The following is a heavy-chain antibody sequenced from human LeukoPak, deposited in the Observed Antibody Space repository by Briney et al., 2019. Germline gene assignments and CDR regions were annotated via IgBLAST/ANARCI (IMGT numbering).Heavy chain of an antibody. CDR2: ISAYNGNT. CDR3: ARDGQTFRSGSYSDPFDY. V-gene: IGHV1-18*01. Sequence: ASVKVSCKASGYTFTSYGISWVRQAPGQGLEWMGWISAYNGNTNYAQKLQGRVTMTTDPSTSTAYMELRSLRSDDTAVYYCARDGQTFRSGSYSDPFDYWGQGTLVTVSS. J-gene: IGHJ4*02. D-gene: IGHD1-26*01. CDR1: GYTFTSYG.